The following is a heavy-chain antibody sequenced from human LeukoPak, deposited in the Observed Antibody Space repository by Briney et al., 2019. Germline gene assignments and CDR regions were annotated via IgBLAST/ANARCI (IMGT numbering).Heavy chain of an antibody. CDR2: ISASGGST. CDR3: VRQQTPHGNFDY. CDR1: GVTFSSSA. V-gene: IGHV3-23*01. Sequence: GGSLRLSCAASGVTFSSSAMSWVRQVPGKGLEWVSGISASGGSTSYADSVKGRFTISRENAKNSLSLQMNSLRAEDTAVYYCVRQQTPHGNFDYWGQGTLVTVSS. D-gene: IGHD1-1*01. J-gene: IGHJ4*02.